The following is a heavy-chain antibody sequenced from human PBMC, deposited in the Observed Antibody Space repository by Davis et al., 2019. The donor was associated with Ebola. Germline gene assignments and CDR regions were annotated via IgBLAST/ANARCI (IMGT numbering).Heavy chain of an antibody. V-gene: IGHV1-69-2*01. CDR2: VDPKAGKT. Sequence: ASVKVSCKASGYSFSDYYMHWVQGAPGKGLEWVGLVDPKAGKTVYAEKFQDRVTITADKSTDTVYMELSSLRYEDTAVYYCATLDILTAYVSYAMDVWGQGTTVTVS. CDR3: ATLDILTAYVSYAMDV. D-gene: IGHD3-9*01. CDR1: GYSFSDYY. J-gene: IGHJ6*02.